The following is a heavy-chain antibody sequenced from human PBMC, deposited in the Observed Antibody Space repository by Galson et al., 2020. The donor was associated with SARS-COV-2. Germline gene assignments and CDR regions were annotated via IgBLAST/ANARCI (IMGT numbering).Heavy chain of an antibody. CDR2: ISSSSSYI. J-gene: IGHJ6*02. CDR1: GFTFSSYS. D-gene: IGHD6-13*01. Sequence: GESLKISCAASGFTFSSYSMNWVRQAPGKGLEWVSSISSSSSYIYYADSVKGRFTISRDNAKNSLYLQMNSLRAEDTAVYYCASIAAADTLYYYYGMDVWGQGTTVTVSS. CDR3: ASIAAADTLYYYYGMDV. V-gene: IGHV3-21*01.